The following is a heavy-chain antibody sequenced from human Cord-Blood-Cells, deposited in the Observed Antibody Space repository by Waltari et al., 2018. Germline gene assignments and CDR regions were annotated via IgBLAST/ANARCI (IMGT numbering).Heavy chain of an antibody. CDR1: GGTFSRYA. Sequence: QVQLVQSGAEVKKPGSSVKVSCKASGGTFSRYAISWVRQAPGQGREWMGGIIPIFGTANYAQKFQGRVTITADESTSTAYMELSSLRSEDTAVYYCANLYQQLWLREVAFDIWGQGTMVTVSS. CDR2: IIPIFGTA. J-gene: IGHJ3*02. V-gene: IGHV1-69*01. D-gene: IGHD5-18*01. CDR3: ANLYQQLWLREVAFDI.